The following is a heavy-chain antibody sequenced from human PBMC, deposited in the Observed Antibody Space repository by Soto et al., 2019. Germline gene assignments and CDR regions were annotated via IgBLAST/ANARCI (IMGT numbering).Heavy chain of an antibody. CDR1: GFTFSNAW. J-gene: IGHJ5*02. D-gene: IGHD2-2*01. Sequence: EVQLVESGGGLVKPGGSLRLSCAASGFTFSNAWMSWVRQAPGKGLEWVGRIKSKTDGGTTDYAAPAKGRFTIARDDSRTTRFLQMNCLHTEDTAVYYCTAEVIVVVPAAATYFQRRWVVGWFDPWGQGTLVAVSS. CDR3: TAEVIVVVPAAATYFQRRWVVGWFDP. CDR2: IKSKTDGGTT. V-gene: IGHV3-15*01.